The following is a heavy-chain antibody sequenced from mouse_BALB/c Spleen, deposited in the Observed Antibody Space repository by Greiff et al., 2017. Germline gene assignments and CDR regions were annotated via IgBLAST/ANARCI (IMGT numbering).Heavy chain of an antibody. J-gene: IGHJ3*01. CDR3: AKRWFAY. CDR1: GFSLTSYG. V-gene: IGHV2-3*01. Sequence: QVQLQQSGPGLVAPSQSLSITCTVSGFSLTSYGVSWVRQPPGKGLEWLGVRWGDGSTNYHSALISRLSISKANSKRQVFLKLNRLQTDDTATYYCAKRWFAYWGQGTLVTVSA. CDR2: RWGDGST.